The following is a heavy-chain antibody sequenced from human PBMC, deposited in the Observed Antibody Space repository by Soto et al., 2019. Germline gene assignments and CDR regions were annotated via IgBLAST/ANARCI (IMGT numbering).Heavy chain of an antibody. D-gene: IGHD5-18*01. CDR1: GGSVHNGSYY. CDR2: IYYTGTT. J-gene: IGHJ4*02. Sequence: TSETLSLTCTVSGGSVHNGSYYWSWLRHPPGKGLEWIGYIYYTGTTNYNPSLKSHVTISVDTSKNQFSLKVKSVSAADTAAYFCARNSRGYIYGYYFDSWGQGTLVTVSS. V-gene: IGHV4-61*01. CDR3: ARNSRGYIYGYYFDS.